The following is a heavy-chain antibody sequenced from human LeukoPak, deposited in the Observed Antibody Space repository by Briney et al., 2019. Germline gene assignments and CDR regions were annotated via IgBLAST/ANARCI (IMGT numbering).Heavy chain of an antibody. CDR2: IKSKTDGGTA. CDR1: GFTFTNAW. Sequence: GGSLRLSCAASGFTFTNAWMNWVRQAPGKGLEWVGRIKSKTDGGTADYAAPVKGRFTISRDDSKNTLYLQMNSLKTEDTAVYYCTTADSSGRFLIDYWGQGTLVTVSS. V-gene: IGHV3-15*07. D-gene: IGHD3-22*01. CDR3: TTADSSGRFLIDY. J-gene: IGHJ4*02.